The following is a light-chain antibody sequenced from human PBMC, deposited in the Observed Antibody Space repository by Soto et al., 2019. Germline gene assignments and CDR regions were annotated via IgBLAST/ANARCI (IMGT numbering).Light chain of an antibody. CDR1: QSVLYSSNNKNY. V-gene: IGKV4-1*01. CDR3: QQYYSTWT. J-gene: IGKJ1*01. CDR2: WAS. Sequence: DIVMTQSPDSLAVSLSERATINCKSSQSVLYSSNNKNYLAWYQQKPGQPPKLLIYWASTRESGVPDRFSGSGSGTDFTLTISSLQAEDVAVYYCQQYYSTWTFGQGTKVEIK.